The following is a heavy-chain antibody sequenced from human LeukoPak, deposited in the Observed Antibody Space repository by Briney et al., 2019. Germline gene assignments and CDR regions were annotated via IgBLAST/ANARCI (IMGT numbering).Heavy chain of an antibody. D-gene: IGHD6-13*01. Sequence: PSQTLSLTCTVSGGSISSVSYYWGWSRQPAGRGLEWIGRIYTSGSTNYNPSLKSRVTISVDTSKNQFSLKLSSVTAADTAVYYCARGRQQLAQFDYWGQGTLVTVSS. J-gene: IGHJ4*02. CDR3: ARGRQQLAQFDY. V-gene: IGHV4-61*02. CDR1: GGSISSVSYY. CDR2: IYTSGST.